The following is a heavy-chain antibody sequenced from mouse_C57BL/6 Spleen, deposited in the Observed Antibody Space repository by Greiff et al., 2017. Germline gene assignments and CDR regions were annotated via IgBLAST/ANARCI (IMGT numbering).Heavy chain of an antibody. CDR2: IDPSGSDT. CDR3: ARSAQGYYYAMDY. CDR1: GYTFTSYW. V-gene: IGHV1-52*01. D-gene: IGHD3-2*02. Sequence: QVQLQQPGAELVRPGSSVKLSCKASGYTFTSYWMHWVKQRPIQGLAWIGNIDPSGSDTHYNQKFKDQVTLTVDKSTSTPYMQLSRLTSEDSAVYYGARSAQGYYYAMDYWGQGTSVTVSS. J-gene: IGHJ4*01.